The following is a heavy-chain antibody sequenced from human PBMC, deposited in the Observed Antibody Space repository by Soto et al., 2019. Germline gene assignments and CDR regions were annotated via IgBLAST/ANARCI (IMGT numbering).Heavy chain of an antibody. CDR2: ISSSGGTT. Sequence: PGGSLRLSCAVSGFTFSSFAMSWVRQAPGKGLEWVSVISSSGGTTYYADSVKGRFTISRDNSKNTLYLQMNSLRAEDTAVYYCTTHIVLVPAAIYYYYGMDVWGQGTTVTVSS. V-gene: IGHV3-23*01. J-gene: IGHJ6*02. D-gene: IGHD2-2*01. CDR3: TTHIVLVPAAIYYYYGMDV. CDR1: GFTFSSFA.